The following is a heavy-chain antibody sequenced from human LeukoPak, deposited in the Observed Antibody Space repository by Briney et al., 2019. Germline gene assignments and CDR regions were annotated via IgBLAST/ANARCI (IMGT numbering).Heavy chain of an antibody. D-gene: IGHD3-16*01. Sequence: GGSLRLSCAASGFTFSSYSMNWVRQAPGKGLEWVSYISSSSSTIYYADSVKGRFTISRDNAKNSLYLQMNSLRAEDTAVYYCAREFGGLRGNFWGQGTLVTVSS. CDR1: GFTFSSYS. V-gene: IGHV3-48*04. CDR3: AREFGGLRGNF. CDR2: ISSSSSTI. J-gene: IGHJ4*02.